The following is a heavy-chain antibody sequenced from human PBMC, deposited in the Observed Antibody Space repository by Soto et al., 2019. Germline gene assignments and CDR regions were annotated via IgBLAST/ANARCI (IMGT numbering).Heavy chain of an antibody. CDR3: AKDSYYYDSRYGMDV. J-gene: IGHJ6*02. D-gene: IGHD3-22*01. V-gene: IGHV3-30*18. CDR2: ISYDGSTK. Sequence: QVQLVESGGGVVQPGRSLRLSCAASGFTFSSYGMHWVRQAPGKGLEWVAVISYDGSTKYYADSVKGRFTISRDNSKNTLYLQMNSLRAEDTAVYYCAKDSYYYDSRYGMDVWGQGTTVTVSS. CDR1: GFTFSSYG.